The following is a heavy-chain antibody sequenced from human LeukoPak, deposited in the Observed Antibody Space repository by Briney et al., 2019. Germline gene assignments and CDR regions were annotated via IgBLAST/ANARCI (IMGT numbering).Heavy chain of an antibody. CDR2: LYPGDSDT. J-gene: IGHJ5*02. CDR1: GYSFTNYW. V-gene: IGHV5-51*01. CDR3: ERLTDYYDSSGYYRNYNWFDP. D-gene: IGHD3-22*01. Sequence: GESLKISCKGSGYSFTNYWIAWVRQMPGKGLEWMGILYPGDSDTKYNPSFQGQVTISADKSINTAYLQWSSLTASDTAIYYCERLTDYYDSSGYYRNYNWFDPWGQGTLVTVSS.